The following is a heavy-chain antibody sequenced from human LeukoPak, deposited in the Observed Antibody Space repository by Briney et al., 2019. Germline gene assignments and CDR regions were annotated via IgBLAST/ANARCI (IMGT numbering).Heavy chain of an antibody. J-gene: IGHJ4*02. V-gene: IGHV1-69*04. CDR2: IIPILGIA. CDR3: ARDSGYDSPLFDY. CDR1: GGTFSSYA. D-gene: IGHD5-12*01. Sequence: ASVKVSCKASGGTFSSYAISWVRQAPGQGLEWMGRIIPILGIANYAQKFQGRVTITADKSTSTAYMELSSLRSEDTAVYYRARDSGYDSPLFDYWGQGTLVTVSS.